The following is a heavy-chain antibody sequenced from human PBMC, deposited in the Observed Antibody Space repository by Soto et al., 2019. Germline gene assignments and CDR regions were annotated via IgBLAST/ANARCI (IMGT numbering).Heavy chain of an antibody. CDR1: GYTFTGYY. CDR3: AIRTGYSYAFDYYYGMDV. D-gene: IGHD5-18*01. CDR2: INPNSGGT. Sequence: ASGKVSSKASGYTFTGYYMHWGRQAPGQGLEWMGWINPNSGGTNYAQKFQGWVTMTRDTSISTAYMELSRLRSDDTAVYYCAIRTGYSYAFDYYYGMDVRGQGPPVTVSS. V-gene: IGHV1-2*04. J-gene: IGHJ6*02.